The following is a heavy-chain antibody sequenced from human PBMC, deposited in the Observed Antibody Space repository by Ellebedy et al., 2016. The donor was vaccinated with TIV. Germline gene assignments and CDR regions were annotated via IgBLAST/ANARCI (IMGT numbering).Heavy chain of an antibody. D-gene: IGHD1-26*01. CDR2: LSRSGNTI. V-gene: IGHV3-48*02. CDR1: GFTFSIYS. J-gene: IGHJ3*02. Sequence: GGSLRLSXAASGFTFSIYSMNWVRQAPGKGLEWVSYLSRSGNTIYYADSVNGRFTISRDIAKNSVDLQMNSLRDEDTGIYYCARSDSGGYKDDAFEIWGQGTMVTVSS. CDR3: ARSDSGGYKDDAFEI.